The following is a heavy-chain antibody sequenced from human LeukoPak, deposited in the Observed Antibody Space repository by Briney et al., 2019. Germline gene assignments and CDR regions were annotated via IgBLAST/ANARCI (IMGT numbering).Heavy chain of an antibody. CDR3: ARSGTGLLRYYFDY. CDR1: GGSISSSSYY. CDR2: IYYSGST. J-gene: IGHJ4*02. D-gene: IGHD3-22*01. Sequence: PSETLSLTCTVPGGSISSSSYYWGWIRQPPGKGLEWIGSIYYSGSTYYNPSLKSRVTISIDTSKNQFSLKLSSVTAADTAVYYCARSGTGLLRYYFDYWGQGTLITVSS. V-gene: IGHV4-39*07.